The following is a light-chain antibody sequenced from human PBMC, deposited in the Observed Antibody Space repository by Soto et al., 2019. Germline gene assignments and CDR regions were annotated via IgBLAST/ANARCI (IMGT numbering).Light chain of an antibody. CDR2: TLS. CDR1: QSLLDSDDGNTY. V-gene: IGKV2-40*01. Sequence: DVVMTQTPLSLPVTPGEPASISCRSSQSLLDSDDGNTYLDWYLQKPGQSPQLLIYTLSYRASGVPDRFSGSGSGTDFTLKISSLQPEDFATYYCQQSYSTPRTFGGGTKVEIK. J-gene: IGKJ4*01. CDR3: QQSYSTPRT.